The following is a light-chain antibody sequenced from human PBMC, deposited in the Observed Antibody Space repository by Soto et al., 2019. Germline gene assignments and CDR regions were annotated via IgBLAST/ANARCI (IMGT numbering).Light chain of an antibody. V-gene: IGKV3-20*01. J-gene: IGKJ1*01. CDR2: GAS. Sequence: EIVLTQSPGTLSLSPGERATLSCRASQNVSSSYLGWYQQKPGQAPRLLIYGASSRATGIPDRFSGSGSGTDFTLTISRLEPEDFAVYYCQQYGSSPWTFGQGTKVEIK. CDR3: QQYGSSPWT. CDR1: QNVSSSY.